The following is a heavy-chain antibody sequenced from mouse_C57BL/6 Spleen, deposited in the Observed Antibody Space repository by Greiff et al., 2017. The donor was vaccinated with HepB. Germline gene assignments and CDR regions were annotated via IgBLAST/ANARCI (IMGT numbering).Heavy chain of an antibody. J-gene: IGHJ2*01. V-gene: IGHV1-85*01. CDR3: ARSGLYSNYYFDY. CDR1: GYTFTSYD. CDR2: IYPRDGST. Sequence: QVQLKESGPELVKPGASVKLSCKASGYTFTSYDINWVKQRPGQGLEWIGWIYPRDGSTKYNEKFKGKATLTVDTSSSTAYMELHSLTSEDSAVYFCARSGLYSNYYFDYWGQGTTLTVSS. D-gene: IGHD2-5*01.